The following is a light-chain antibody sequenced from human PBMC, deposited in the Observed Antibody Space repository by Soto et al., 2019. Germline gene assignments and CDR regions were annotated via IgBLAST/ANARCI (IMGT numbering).Light chain of an antibody. Sequence: DIVMTQSPDSLAVSLGERATINCKSSQSVLISSSNKNYLGWYQQKPGQPPKLLISWASTRESGVPDRFSGSWSGTDFTLTISSLRAEDGAVYYCQHRGTFGQGTKLEIK. CDR1: QSVLISSSNKNY. CDR2: WAS. CDR3: QHRGT. J-gene: IGKJ2*01. V-gene: IGKV4-1*01.